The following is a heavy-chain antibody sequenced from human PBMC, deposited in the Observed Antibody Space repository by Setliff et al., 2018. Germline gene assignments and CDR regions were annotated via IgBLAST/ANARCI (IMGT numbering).Heavy chain of an antibody. J-gene: IGHJ6*03. V-gene: IGHV4-4*07. CDR2: INTSGST. CDR1: GGSISYNY. CDR3: ARHTRGNYFYMDV. Sequence: KSSETLSLTCTVSGGSISYNYWSWIRQPAGKGLQWIGRINTSGSTKYNPSLKSRVTMSVDTSKNQFSLKVSSVTAADTAIYYCARHTRGNYFYMDVWGKGTTVTVSS.